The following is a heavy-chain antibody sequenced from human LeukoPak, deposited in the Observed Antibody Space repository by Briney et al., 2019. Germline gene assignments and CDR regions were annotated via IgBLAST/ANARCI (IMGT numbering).Heavy chain of an antibody. CDR3: AREATGTIAPDY. CDR1: GYTFSSYV. J-gene: IGHJ4*02. V-gene: IGHV1-18*01. D-gene: IGHD1-7*01. Sequence: ASVKVSCKASGYTFSSYVLSWVRQAPGQGLEWMGRISTKTGDSVYAQKLQGRVTMTTDTSTSTAYMELRSLRSDDTAVYYCAREATGTIAPDYWGQGTLVTVSS. CDR2: ISTKTGDS.